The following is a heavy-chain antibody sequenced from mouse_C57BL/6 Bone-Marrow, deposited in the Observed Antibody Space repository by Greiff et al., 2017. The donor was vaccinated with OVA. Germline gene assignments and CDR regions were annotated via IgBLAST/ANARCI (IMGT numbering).Heavy chain of an antibody. CDR3: ARRETTRDYFDY. Sequence: EVQLQQSGPVLVKPGASVKMSCKASGYTFTDYYMNWVKQSHGKSLEWIGVINPYNGGTSYNQKFKGKATLTVDKSSSTAYMELNILTSEDSAVYYCARRETTRDYFDYWGQGTTLTVSS. J-gene: IGHJ2*01. CDR1: GYTFTDYY. V-gene: IGHV1-19*01. CDR2: INPYNGGT. D-gene: IGHD6-1*01.